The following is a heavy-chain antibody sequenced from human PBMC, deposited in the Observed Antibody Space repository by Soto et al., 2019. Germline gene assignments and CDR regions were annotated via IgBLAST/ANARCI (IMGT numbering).Heavy chain of an antibody. Sequence: QVQLQESGPELVKPSETLPLTSTAPSGSIITYYWTGIRHPPGKGLEWIGYVYYSGYTNCNPSLKSRVTISVDTSKNQFSLKLTSVTAADTAVYYCARGLYGDYSWEASDIWGQGTIVTVSS. J-gene: IGHJ3*02. CDR3: ARGLYGDYSWEASDI. CDR2: VYYSGYT. D-gene: IGHD4-17*01. V-gene: IGHV4-59*01. CDR1: SGSIITYY.